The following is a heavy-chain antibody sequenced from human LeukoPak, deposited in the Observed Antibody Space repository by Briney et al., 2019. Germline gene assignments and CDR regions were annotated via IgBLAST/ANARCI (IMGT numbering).Heavy chain of an antibody. CDR3: ARLIGYAIAAAATDY. CDR1: GFTFSDYD. D-gene: IGHD6-13*01. V-gene: IGHV3-21*01. CDR2: MTTTSSYI. Sequence: GGSLRLSCAASGFTFSDYDMSWVRQAPGQGLEWVSSMTTTSSYIYYADPVKGRFTISRDNAKNSLYLQMNSLRAEDTALYYCARLIGYAIAAAATDYWGQGALVTVSS. J-gene: IGHJ4*02.